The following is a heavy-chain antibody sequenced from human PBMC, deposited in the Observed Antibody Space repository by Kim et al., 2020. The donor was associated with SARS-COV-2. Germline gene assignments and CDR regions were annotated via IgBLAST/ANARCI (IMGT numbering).Heavy chain of an antibody. D-gene: IGHD6-13*01. J-gene: IGHJ6*02. V-gene: IGHV1-3*01. Sequence: SQKVQGRVTITRDTSASTAYMELSSLRSEDTAVYYCASRQPLGGYYGMDVWGQGTTVTVSS. CDR3: ASRQPLGGYYGMDV.